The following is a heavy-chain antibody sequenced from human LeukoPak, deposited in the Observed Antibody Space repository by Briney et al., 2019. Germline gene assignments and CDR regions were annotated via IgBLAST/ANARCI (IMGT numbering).Heavy chain of an antibody. Sequence: PGGSLRLSCAVSGFTLSNYWMHWVRQAPGKGLVGVSCISSDGSSTNYADSVKGRFSISRDNAKNTLYLHMNSLRAEDTALYYCARPMISVMSLGADFWGQGSLVTVSS. J-gene: IGHJ4*02. CDR2: ISSDGSST. CDR3: ARPMISVMSLGADF. D-gene: IGHD3/OR15-3a*01. CDR1: GFTLSNYW. V-gene: IGHV3-74*01.